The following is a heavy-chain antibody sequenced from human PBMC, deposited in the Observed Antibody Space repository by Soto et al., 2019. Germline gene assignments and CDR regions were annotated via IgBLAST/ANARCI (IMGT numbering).Heavy chain of an antibody. D-gene: IGHD2-15*01. Sequence: EVQLVESGGGLVQPGRSLRLSCAASGFTFDDYAMHWVRQAPGKGLAWVSGISWNSGSIAYADAVKGRFTISRDNAQTPLLVKRNRLRAEDTALCFWAIDTGLLIPFALDDWGQGTRVSVSS. CDR3: AIDTGLLIPFALDD. CDR1: GFTFDDYA. CDR2: ISWNSGSI. V-gene: IGHV3-9*01. J-gene: IGHJ4*02.